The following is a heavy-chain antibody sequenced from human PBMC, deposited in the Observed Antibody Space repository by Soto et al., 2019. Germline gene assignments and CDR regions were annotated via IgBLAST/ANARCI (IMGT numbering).Heavy chain of an antibody. Sequence: SETLSVTCAVSCGSFRGDYWAWIRQPPGRGLEWIGEINNLGSTHHNPSLKSRVTLSADTSKSQFSLEIKSLTAADTAVYYCARPGVAASGNFDSWGPGTLVTISS. D-gene: IGHD2-15*01. J-gene: IGHJ4*02. CDR3: ARPGVAASGNFDS. CDR1: CGSFRGDY. CDR2: INNLGST. V-gene: IGHV4-34*01.